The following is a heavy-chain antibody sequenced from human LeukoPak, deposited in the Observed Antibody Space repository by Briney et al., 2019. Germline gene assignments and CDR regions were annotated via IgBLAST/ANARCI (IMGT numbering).Heavy chain of an antibody. J-gene: IGHJ4*02. D-gene: IGHD3-9*01. V-gene: IGHV4-34*01. CDR3: ARTISYYDIPYFDY. CDR2: INHSGST. CDR1: GGSFSGYY. Sequence: SETLSHTCAVYGGSFSGYYWSWIRQPPGKGLEWIGEINHSGSTNYNPSLKSRVTISVDTSKNQFSLKLSSVTAADTAVYYCARTISYYDIPYFDYWGQGTLVTVSS.